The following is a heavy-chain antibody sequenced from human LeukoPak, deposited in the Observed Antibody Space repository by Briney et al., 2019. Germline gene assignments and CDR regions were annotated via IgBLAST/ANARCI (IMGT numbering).Heavy chain of an antibody. D-gene: IGHD2-2*01. CDR2: ISSSSSYI. Sequence: PGGSLRLSCAASGFTFSSYSMNWVRQAPGKGLEWVSSISSSSSYIYYADSVKGRFTISRDNAKNSLYLQMNSLRAEDTAAYYCARDRVVPAAGGSYYFDYWGQGTLVTVSS. CDR3: ARDRVVPAAGGSYYFDY. V-gene: IGHV3-21*01. CDR1: GFTFSSYS. J-gene: IGHJ4*02.